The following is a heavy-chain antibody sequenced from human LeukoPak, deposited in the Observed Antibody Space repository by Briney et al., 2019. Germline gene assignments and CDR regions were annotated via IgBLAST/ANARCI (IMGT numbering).Heavy chain of an antibody. V-gene: IGHV1-2*02. J-gene: IGHJ3*02. CDR2: INPNSGGT. D-gene: IGHD4-23*01. CDR3: ARDMTTVVTIQHPAKNVAFDI. Sequence: ASVKVSCKASGYTFTGYYMHWVRQAPGQGLEWMGWINPNSGGTNYAQKFQGRVTMTRDTSISTAYMELSRLRSDDTAVYYCARDMTTVVTIQHPAKNVAFDIWGQGTMVTVSS. CDR1: GYTFTGYY.